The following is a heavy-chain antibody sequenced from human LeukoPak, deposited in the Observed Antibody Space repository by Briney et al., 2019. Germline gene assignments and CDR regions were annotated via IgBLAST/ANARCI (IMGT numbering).Heavy chain of an antibody. CDR2: INPNSGGT. Sequence: ASVKVSCKASGYTFTGYYMHWVRQAPGQGLEWMGWINPNSGGTKYAQKFQGRVTMTRDTFITTVYMELSSLRSDDTAVYYCARDCYGSGSYHQLGYWGQGTLVTVSS. V-gene: IGHV1-2*02. CDR1: GYTFTGYY. D-gene: IGHD3-10*01. CDR3: ARDCYGSGSYHQLGY. J-gene: IGHJ4*02.